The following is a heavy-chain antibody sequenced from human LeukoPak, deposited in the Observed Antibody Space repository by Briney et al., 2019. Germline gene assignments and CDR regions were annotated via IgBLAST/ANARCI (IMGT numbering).Heavy chain of an antibody. J-gene: IGHJ4*02. CDR2: INSDGSST. CDR1: GFTFSSYW. Sequence: GGSLRLSCAASGFTFSSYWMHWVRQAAGKGVVWVSRINSDGSSTKYEDSVKGRFTISRDNAKNTLYLQMNSLRAEDTAVYYCARDLLGNSGSYLRHPNGPPFDYWGQGTLVTVSS. V-gene: IGHV3-74*01. D-gene: IGHD1-26*01. CDR3: ARDLLGNSGSYLRHPNGPPFDY.